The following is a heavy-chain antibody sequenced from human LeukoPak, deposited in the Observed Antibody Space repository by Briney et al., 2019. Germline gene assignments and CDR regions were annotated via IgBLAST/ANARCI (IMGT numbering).Heavy chain of an antibody. Sequence: VGSLRLSCEASGFTFGSFAMYWVRQAPGKGLDWIAGIFGSGGSPHYADSVKGRFTISRDNSKNTVYLQINSLRAEDTAVYYCGKTTAGYSSGQKPAWPVDYWGQGTLVTVSS. J-gene: IGHJ4*02. D-gene: IGHD5-18*01. CDR1: GFTFGSFA. CDR2: IFGSGGSP. V-gene: IGHV3-23*01. CDR3: GKTTAGYSSGQKPAWPVDY.